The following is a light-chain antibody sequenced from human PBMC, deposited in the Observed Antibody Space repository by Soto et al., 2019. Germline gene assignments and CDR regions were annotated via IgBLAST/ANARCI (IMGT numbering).Light chain of an antibody. V-gene: IGLV2-14*01. Sequence: QSALTQPASVSGSLGQSITISCTGTSGDIGIYNFVSWFHQRPAKAPKLLIFEVHNRPSGVSDRFSASKSGNAASLTISGLQADDEGDYYCTSYTRSNTWVFSGGTKLTVL. CDR3: TSYTRSNTWV. J-gene: IGLJ3*02. CDR1: SGDIGIYNF. CDR2: EVH.